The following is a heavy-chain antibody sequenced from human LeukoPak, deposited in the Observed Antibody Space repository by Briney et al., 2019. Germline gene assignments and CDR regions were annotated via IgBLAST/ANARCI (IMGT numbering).Heavy chain of an antibody. CDR2: IRGNSGGT. V-gene: IGHV1-2*02. CDR3: ARRRDLTIFGVVTSGGWFDP. Sequence: ASVKVSCKASGYTFTDYYMHWVRQAPGQGLESMGWIRGNSGGTTYAQKFQGRITMTRDTSISTAYMELSSLRPDDTAVYYCARRRDLTIFGVVTSGGWFDPWGQGTLVTVSS. J-gene: IGHJ5*02. D-gene: IGHD3-3*01. CDR1: GYTFTDYY.